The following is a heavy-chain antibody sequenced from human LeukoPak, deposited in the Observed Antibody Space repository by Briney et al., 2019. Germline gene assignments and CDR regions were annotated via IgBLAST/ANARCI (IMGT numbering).Heavy chain of an antibody. CDR3: ASCQLVPNDYYYYYMDV. J-gene: IGHJ6*03. D-gene: IGHD6-13*01. Sequence: GGSLRLSCAASGFTFSSYAMSWVRQAPGKGLEWVSAISGSGGSTYYAGSVKGRFTISRDNSKNTLYLQMNSLRSEDTAVYYCASCQLVPNDYYYYYMDVWGKGTTVTVSS. V-gene: IGHV3-23*01. CDR2: ISGSGGST. CDR1: GFTFSSYA.